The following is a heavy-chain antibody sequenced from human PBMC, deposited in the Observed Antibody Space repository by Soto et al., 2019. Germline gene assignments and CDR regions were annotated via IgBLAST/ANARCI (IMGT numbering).Heavy chain of an antibody. Sequence: ASVKVSCKASGYSCTSYGLHWVRMTHGQRLEWIGWINAGNGNTKYSQKFQGGVTITRVISASTAYMELSSLRSEDTVVYYCARASNYDFWSGYFFWGQGTLVTVSS. CDR3: ARASNYDFWSGYFF. CDR1: GYSCTSYG. CDR2: INAGNGNT. D-gene: IGHD3-3*01. V-gene: IGHV1-3*01. J-gene: IGHJ4*02.